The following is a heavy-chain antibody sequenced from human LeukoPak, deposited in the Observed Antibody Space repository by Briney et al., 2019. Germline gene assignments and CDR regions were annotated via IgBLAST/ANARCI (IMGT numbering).Heavy chain of an antibody. J-gene: IGHJ5*02. Sequence: PSETLSLTCTVSGGSISSSNYYWVWIRQPPGKGLEWIGNIYYSGSTNYNPSLKSRVTISVDTSKNQFSLKLSSVTAADTAVYYCARDRAMAGTFCFDLWGQGTLVTVSS. D-gene: IGHD6-19*01. CDR1: GGSISSSNYY. CDR3: ARDRAMAGTFCFDL. CDR2: IYYSGST. V-gene: IGHV4-61*01.